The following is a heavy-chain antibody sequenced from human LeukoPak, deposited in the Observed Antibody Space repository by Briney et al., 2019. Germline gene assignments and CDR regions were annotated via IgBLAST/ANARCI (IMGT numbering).Heavy chain of an antibody. V-gene: IGHV4-31*03. D-gene: IGHD6-19*01. CDR3: ARDLSSGYSSGWYFDY. J-gene: IGHJ4*02. CDR1: DGSISSGDYY. Sequence: PSETLSLTCTVSDGSISSGDYYWSWIRQHPGKGLEWIGYIYHSGNTYYNPSLKSRVTMSVDTSKNQFSLKLSSVTAADTAVYYCARDLSSGYSSGWYFDYWGQGTLVTVSS. CDR2: IYHSGNT.